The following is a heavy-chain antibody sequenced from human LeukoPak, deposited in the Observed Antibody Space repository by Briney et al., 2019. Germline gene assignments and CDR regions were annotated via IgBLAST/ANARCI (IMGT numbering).Heavy chain of an antibody. Sequence: GGSLRLSCAASGFTFSSYALHWVRQAPSKGLEWVAAISYDGSNKYYGDSVKGRFTISRDNSKNTLYLQMNSLGAEDTAVYYCARISSSNWDYGMDVWGQGTTVTVSS. J-gene: IGHJ6*02. CDR1: GFTFSSYA. CDR3: ARISSSNWDYGMDV. CDR2: ISYDGSNK. V-gene: IGHV3-30*04. D-gene: IGHD2-2*01.